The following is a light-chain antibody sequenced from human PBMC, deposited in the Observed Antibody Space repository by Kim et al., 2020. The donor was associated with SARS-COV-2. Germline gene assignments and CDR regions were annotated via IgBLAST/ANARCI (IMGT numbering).Light chain of an antibody. J-gene: IGKJ2*01. CDR1: HGLISS. CDR2: GAS. Sequence: SVSPGDSPPLSCKAGHGLISSLARSQPRPGPPPRLLSYGASARATGIPARFNGSGSRTEFTLTISGLQSVYFAVYYCQQYNDWPYSFGQETNLEI. V-gene: IGKV3-15*01. CDR3: QQYNDWPYS.